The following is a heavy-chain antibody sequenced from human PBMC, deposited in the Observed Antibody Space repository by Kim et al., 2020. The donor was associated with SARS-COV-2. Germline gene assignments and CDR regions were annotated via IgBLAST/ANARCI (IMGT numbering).Heavy chain of an antibody. D-gene: IGHD3-3*01. Sequence: GGSLRLSCAASGFTFSSYAMSWVRQAPGKGLEWVSAISGSGGNTYYADSVKGRFTISRDNSKNTLYLQMNSLRAEDTAVYYCATGRIGVVIPLAYWGQGTLVTVSS. J-gene: IGHJ4*02. V-gene: IGHV3-23*01. CDR3: ATGRIGVVIPLAY. CDR2: ISGSGGNT. CDR1: GFTFSSYA.